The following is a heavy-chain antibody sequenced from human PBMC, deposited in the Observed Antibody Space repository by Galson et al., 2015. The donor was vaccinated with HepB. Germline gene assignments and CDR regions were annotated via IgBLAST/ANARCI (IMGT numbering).Heavy chain of an antibody. Sequence: QSGAEVKKPGESLRISCKGSGYSFTSYWISWVRQMPGKGLEWMGRIDPSDSYTNYSPSFQGHVTISADKSISTAYLQWSSLKASDTAMYYCARLSGTLSGSYYNWLGDYWGQGTLVTVSS. D-gene: IGHD3-10*01. CDR2: IDPSDSYT. CDR3: ARLSGTLSGSYYNWLGDY. J-gene: IGHJ4*02. V-gene: IGHV5-10-1*01. CDR1: GYSFTSYW.